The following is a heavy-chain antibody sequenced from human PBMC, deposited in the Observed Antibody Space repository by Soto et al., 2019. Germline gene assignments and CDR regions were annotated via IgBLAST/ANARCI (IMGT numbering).Heavy chain of an antibody. V-gene: IGHV3-30*18. CDR2: TSYDGSNK. CDR1: GFTFSSYG. Sequence: QVQLVESGGGVVQPGRSLRLSCAASGFTFSSYGMHWVRQAPGKGLEWVAVTSYDGSNKYYADSVKGRFTISRDNSTNTLYLQMDSRRAEDTAAYYSAKDSLTLPLRLGQLSFYTAYWGQGPLVTVSS. D-gene: IGHD3-16*02. CDR3: AKDSLTLPLRLGQLSFYTAY. J-gene: IGHJ4*02.